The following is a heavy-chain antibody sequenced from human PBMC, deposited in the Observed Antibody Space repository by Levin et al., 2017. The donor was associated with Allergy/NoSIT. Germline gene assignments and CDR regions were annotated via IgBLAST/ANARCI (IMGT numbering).Heavy chain of an antibody. CDR3: ARRRVPTGRLIHRDTYNWFDP. CDR1: GYTFTSYD. V-gene: IGHV1-8*01. J-gene: IGHJ5*02. Sequence: GESLKISCKASGYTFTSYDINWVRQATGQGLEWMGWMNPNSGNTGYAQKFQGRVTMTRNTSISTAYMELSSLRSEDTAVYYCARRRVPTGRLIHRDTYNWFDPWGQGTLVTVSS. D-gene: IGHD3-9*01. CDR2: MNPNSGNT.